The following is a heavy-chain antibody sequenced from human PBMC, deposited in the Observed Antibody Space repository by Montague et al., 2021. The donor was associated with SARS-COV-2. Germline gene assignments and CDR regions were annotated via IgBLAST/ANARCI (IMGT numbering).Heavy chain of an antibody. CDR1: GDSINSDTAF. CDR2: MVYSGRN. J-gene: IGHJ5*02. Sequence: SETLSLTCTVSGDSINSDTAFWGWVRQSPGKGLEWIGSMVYSGRNFYNGALRSRITISVDKSKNQLSLELMAVTAADAGLYYCARHDHTDFGNPNWFDPWGQGTLVTVSS. D-gene: IGHD5-18*01. CDR3: ARHDHTDFGNPNWFDP. V-gene: IGHV4-39*01.